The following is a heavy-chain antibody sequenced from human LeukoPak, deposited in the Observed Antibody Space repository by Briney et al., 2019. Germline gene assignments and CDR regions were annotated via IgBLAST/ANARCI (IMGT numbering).Heavy chain of an antibody. J-gene: IGHJ6*02. CDR2: ISYNGSNK. CDR3: ARKYYYDSSGYNYYYGMDV. V-gene: IGHV3-30-3*01. Sequence: PGGSLRLSCAASGFTFSSYAMHWVRQAPGKGLEWVAVISYNGSNKYYADSVKGRFTISRDNAKNNLYLQMNSLRAEDTAVYYCARKYYYDSSGYNYYYGMDVWGQGTTVTVSS. D-gene: IGHD3-22*01. CDR1: GFTFSSYA.